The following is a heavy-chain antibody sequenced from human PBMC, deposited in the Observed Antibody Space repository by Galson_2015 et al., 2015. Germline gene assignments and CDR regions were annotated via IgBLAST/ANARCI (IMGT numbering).Heavy chain of an antibody. CDR2: IYYSGST. J-gene: IGHJ5*02. D-gene: IGHD3-3*02. CDR3: ARHVYSIFGWFDP. Sequence: SETLSLTCTVSGGSISSSSYYWGWIRQPPGKGLEWIGSIYYSGSTYYNPSLKSRVTISVDPSKNQFSLKLSSVTAADTAVYYCARHVYSIFGWFDPWGQGTLVTVSS. CDR1: GGSISSSSYY. V-gene: IGHV4-39*01.